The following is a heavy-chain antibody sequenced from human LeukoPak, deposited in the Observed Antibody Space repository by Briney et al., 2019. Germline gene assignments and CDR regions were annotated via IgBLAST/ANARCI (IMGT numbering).Heavy chain of an antibody. CDR2: IYYSGST. V-gene: IGHV4-31*03. J-gene: IGHJ5*02. CDR3: ARGAYCRGGSCYSGFDP. Sequence: PSETLSLTCTVSGGSISSGGYYWSWIRQHPGKGLEWIGYIYYSGSTYYNPSLKSRVTISVDTSKNQFSLKLSSVTAADTAVYYCARGAYCRGGSCYSGFDPWGQGTLVTVSS. CDR1: GGSISSGGYY. D-gene: IGHD2-15*01.